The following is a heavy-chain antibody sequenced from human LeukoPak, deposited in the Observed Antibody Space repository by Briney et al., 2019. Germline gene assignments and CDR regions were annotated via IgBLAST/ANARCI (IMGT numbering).Heavy chain of an antibody. V-gene: IGHV1-18*04. J-gene: IGHJ6*03. CDR2: ISAYNGNT. D-gene: IGHD2-2*01. Sequence: ASVKVSCKASGYTFTSYYMHWVRQAPGQGLEWMGWISAYNGNTNYAQKLQGRVTMTTDTSTSTAYMELRSLRSDDTAVYYCARGRYCSSTSCRSDYYYYYYMDVWGKGTTVTVSS. CDR3: ARGRYCSSTSCRSDYYYYYYMDV. CDR1: GYTFTSYY.